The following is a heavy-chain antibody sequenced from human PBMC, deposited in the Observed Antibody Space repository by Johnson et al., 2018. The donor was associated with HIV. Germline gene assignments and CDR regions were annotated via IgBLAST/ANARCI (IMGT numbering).Heavy chain of an antibody. D-gene: IGHD6-13*01. Sequence: VHLVESGGGLIQPGGSLRLSCAASGFTVSSNYMSWVRQAPGKGLEWVSIISSGGRTYHADSVKGRFTLSRDNSKNTLYLQMNSLRAEDTAVYYCAKVAVATAAGGVALDIWGPGTMVIVSS. J-gene: IGHJ3*02. V-gene: IGHV3-53*01. CDR3: AKVAVATAAGGVALDI. CDR1: GFTVSSNY. CDR2: ISSGGRT.